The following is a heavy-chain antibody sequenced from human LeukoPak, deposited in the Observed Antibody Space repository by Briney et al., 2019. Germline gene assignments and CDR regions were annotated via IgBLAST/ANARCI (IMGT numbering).Heavy chain of an antibody. Sequence: GGSLRLSCAASGFTFSDYYMNWIRQPPGKGLEWVSSISAGGGSTYYAGSVKGRFTIYRDNSKNTLYLQLNRLRAEDTAVYYCAKAGGWTNYFDYWGQGTLVTVSS. D-gene: IGHD6-19*01. CDR2: ISAGGGST. V-gene: IGHV3-23*01. CDR3: AKAGGWTNYFDY. CDR1: GFTFSDYY. J-gene: IGHJ4*02.